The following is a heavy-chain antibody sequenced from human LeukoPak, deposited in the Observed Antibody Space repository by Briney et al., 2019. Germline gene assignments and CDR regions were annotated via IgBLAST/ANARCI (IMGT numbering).Heavy chain of an antibody. J-gene: IGHJ4*02. CDR1: GVGFSSYE. CDR3: ARESIAVAGAPFDY. Sequence: GGSRRLSCAACGVGFSSYEMSWVRQAPGKGLEWVSYISSGSTIYDADSVKGRFTISRDNAKNSLYLQMNSLRAEDTAVYYCARESIAVAGAPFDYWGQGTLVTVSS. D-gene: IGHD6-19*01. CDR2: ISSGSTI. V-gene: IGHV3-48*03.